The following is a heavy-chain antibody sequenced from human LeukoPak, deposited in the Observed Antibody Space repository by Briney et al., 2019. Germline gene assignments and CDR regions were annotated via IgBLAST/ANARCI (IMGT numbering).Heavy chain of an antibody. CDR1: GYSISSGYY. CDR3: ARDRRVAVAGIGGLFDY. J-gene: IGHJ4*02. CDR2: IYHSGST. D-gene: IGHD6-19*01. V-gene: IGHV4-38-2*02. Sequence: PSETLSLTCTVSGYSISSGYYWGWIRQPPGKGLEWIGSIYHSGSTYYNPSLKSRVTISVDTSKNQFSLKLSSVTAADTAVYYCARDRRVAVAGIGGLFDYWGQGTLVTVSP.